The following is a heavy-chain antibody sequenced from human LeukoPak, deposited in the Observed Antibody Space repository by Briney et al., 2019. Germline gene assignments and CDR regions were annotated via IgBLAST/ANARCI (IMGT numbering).Heavy chain of an antibody. CDR2: INTNTGNP. Sequence: GASVKVSCKASGYTFTSYYMHWVRQAPGQGLEWMGWINTNTGNPTYAQGFTGRFVFSLDTSVSTAYLQISSLKAEDTAVYYCARKGSYGFYYYMDVWGKGTTVTVSS. V-gene: IGHV7-4-1*02. J-gene: IGHJ6*03. CDR1: GYTFTSYY. D-gene: IGHD3-10*01. CDR3: ARKGSYGFYYYMDV.